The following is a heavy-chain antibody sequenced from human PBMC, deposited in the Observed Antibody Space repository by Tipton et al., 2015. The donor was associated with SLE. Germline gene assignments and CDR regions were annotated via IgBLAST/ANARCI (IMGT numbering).Heavy chain of an antibody. V-gene: IGHV4-34*01. CDR2: INHSGST. CDR1: GGSFSGYY. J-gene: IGHJ2*01. CDR3: ARGNRIAALRPWYFDL. Sequence: TLSLTCAVYGGSFSGYYWSWIRQPPGKGLEWIGEINHSGSTNYSPSLKSRVNISVDTSKNQFSLKMTSLTAADTAVYYCARGNRIAALRPWYFDLWGRGTLVTVSS. D-gene: IGHD6-13*01.